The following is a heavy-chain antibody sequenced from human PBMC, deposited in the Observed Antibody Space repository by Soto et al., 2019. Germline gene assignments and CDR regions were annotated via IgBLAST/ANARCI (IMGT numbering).Heavy chain of an antibody. J-gene: IGHJ4*02. D-gene: IGHD3-9*01. CDR3: ARDPDYDILTGYEFYFDY. Sequence: ASVKVSCKASGYTFTSYYMHWVRQAPGKGLEWMGIINPSGGSTSYAQKFQGRVTMTRDTSTSTVYMELSSLGSEDTGVYYCARDPDYDILTGYEFYFDYWGQGTLVTVSS. V-gene: IGHV1-46*01. CDR2: INPSGGST. CDR1: GYTFTSYY.